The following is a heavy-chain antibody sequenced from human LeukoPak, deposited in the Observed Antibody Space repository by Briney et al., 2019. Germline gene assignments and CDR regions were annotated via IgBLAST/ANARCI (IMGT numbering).Heavy chain of an antibody. Sequence: GGSLRLSCAASGFTFSAYSMSWVRQAPGKGLEWVSDITGSGDDTDYADSVKGRFTVSRDNSRNTLYLQINSLRAEDTAVYYCAKNGAYSGYDYIDYWGQGTLVTVSS. CDR1: GFTFSAYS. CDR3: AKNGAYSGYDYIDY. CDR2: ITGSGDDT. D-gene: IGHD5-12*01. V-gene: IGHV3-23*01. J-gene: IGHJ4*02.